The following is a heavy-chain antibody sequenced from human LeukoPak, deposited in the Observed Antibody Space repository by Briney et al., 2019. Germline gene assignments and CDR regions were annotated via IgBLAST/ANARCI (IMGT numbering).Heavy chain of an antibody. CDR3: ARALPSPLYSGSYADAYDI. CDR1: GFTFSSYD. Sequence: GGSLRLSCAASGFTFSSYDMHWVRQATGKGLEWVSAIGTAGDTYYPGSVKGRFTISRENAKNSLYLQMNSLRAEDTAVYYCARALPSPLYSGSYADAYDIWGQGTMVTVSS. CDR2: IGTAGDT. D-gene: IGHD1-26*01. J-gene: IGHJ3*02. V-gene: IGHV3-13*04.